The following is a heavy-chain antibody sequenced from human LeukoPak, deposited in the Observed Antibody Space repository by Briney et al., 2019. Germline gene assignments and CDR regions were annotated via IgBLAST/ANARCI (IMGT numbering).Heavy chain of an antibody. J-gene: IGHJ4*02. D-gene: IGHD6-19*01. CDR3: ARGKAGYSSGWDY. V-gene: IGHV4-59*01. CDR2: IYYSGST. CDR1: GGSITSYY. Sequence: SETLSLICTVSGGSITSYYWSWIRQPPGKGLEWIGYIYYSGSTNHNPSLKSRVTISVDTSKNQFSLKLSSVTAADTAVYYCARGKAGYSSGWDYWGQGTLVTVSS.